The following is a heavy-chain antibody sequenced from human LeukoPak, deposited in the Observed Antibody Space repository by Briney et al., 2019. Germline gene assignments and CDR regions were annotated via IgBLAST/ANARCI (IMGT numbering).Heavy chain of an antibody. D-gene: IGHD6-19*01. CDR3: ARDSGQWLVRNNWFDP. CDR2: ISYDGSNK. CDR1: GFTFSSYA. Sequence: PGRSLRLSCAASGFTFSSYAMHWVRQAPGKGLEWVAVISYDGSNKYYADSVKGRFTISRDNSKNTLYLQMNSLRAEDTAVYYCARDSGQWLVRNNWFDPWGQGPLVTVSS. J-gene: IGHJ5*02. V-gene: IGHV3-30-3*01.